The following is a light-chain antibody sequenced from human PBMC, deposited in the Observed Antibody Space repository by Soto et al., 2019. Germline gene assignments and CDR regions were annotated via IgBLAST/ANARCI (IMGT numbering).Light chain of an antibody. Sequence: EFMLTQSPGTLSLSPGERATLSCRASQTVRNNYLAWYQQKPGQAPRLLIYDASSRATGIPDRFSGGGSGTDFTLTISRLESEDFAVYYCQQYGSSPWTFGQGTKVDI. CDR1: QTVRNNY. CDR3: QQYGSSPWT. J-gene: IGKJ1*01. CDR2: DAS. V-gene: IGKV3-20*01.